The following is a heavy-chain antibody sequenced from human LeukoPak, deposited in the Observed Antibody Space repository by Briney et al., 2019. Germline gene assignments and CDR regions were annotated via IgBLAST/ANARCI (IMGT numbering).Heavy chain of an antibody. CDR2: IYYSGST. D-gene: IGHD4-17*01. J-gene: IGHJ4*02. CDR3: ARRDYDRPNFDY. V-gene: IGHV4-39*01. CDR1: GGSISSSSYY. Sequence: PSETLSLTCTVSGGSISSSSYYWGWIRQPPGKGLEWIGSIYYSGSTYYNPSLKSRVTISVDTSKNQFSLKLSSVTAADTAVYYCARRDYDRPNFDYWGQGTLVTVSS.